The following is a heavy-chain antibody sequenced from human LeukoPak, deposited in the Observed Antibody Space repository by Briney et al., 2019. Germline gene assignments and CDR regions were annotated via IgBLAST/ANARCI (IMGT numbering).Heavy chain of an antibody. V-gene: IGHV3-30*04. CDR1: GFTFSSYA. Sequence: GRSLRLSCAASGFTFSSYAMHWVRQAPGKGLEWMAVISYDGSNKYYADSVKGRFTISRDNSKNTLYLQMNSLRAEDTAVYYCARPARPYYYYYYMDVWGKGTTVTVSS. J-gene: IGHJ6*03. CDR2: ISYDGSNK. CDR3: ARPARPYYYYYYMDV. D-gene: IGHD6-6*01.